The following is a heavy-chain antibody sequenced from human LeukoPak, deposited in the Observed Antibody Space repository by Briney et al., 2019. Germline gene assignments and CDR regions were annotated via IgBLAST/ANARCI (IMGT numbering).Heavy chain of an antibody. V-gene: IGHV4-31*03. J-gene: IGHJ4*02. CDR1: GGSISSGGYY. CDR3: ARFYYYDILTGYYGGDYFDY. Sequence: PSQTLSLTCTVSGGSISSGGYYWSWIRQHPGKGLEWIGYIYYSGSTYYNPSLKSRVTISVDTSKNQFSLQLSSVTAADTAVYYCARFYYYDILTGYYGGDYFDYWGQGTLVTVSS. D-gene: IGHD3-9*01. CDR2: IYYSGST.